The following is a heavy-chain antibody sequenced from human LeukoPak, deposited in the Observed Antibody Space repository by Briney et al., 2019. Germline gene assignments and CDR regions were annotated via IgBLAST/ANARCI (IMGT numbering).Heavy chain of an antibody. Sequence: ASVKVSCKASGYTFTSHGISWVRQAPGQGLEWMGWISTYNGNTNYAQKFQGRVTVTTDTSTTTAYMELRSLRSDDTAVYYCARGQGASWDTAMVTDHWGQGTLVTVSS. J-gene: IGHJ4*02. V-gene: IGHV1-18*01. CDR2: ISTYNGNT. D-gene: IGHD5-18*01. CDR3: ARGQGASWDTAMVTDH. CDR1: GYTFTSHG.